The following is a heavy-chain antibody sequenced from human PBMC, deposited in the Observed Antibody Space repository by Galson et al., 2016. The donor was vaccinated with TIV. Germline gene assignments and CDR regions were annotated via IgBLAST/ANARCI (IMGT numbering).Heavy chain of an antibody. CDR2: VYTTGTT. CDR3: ARESSDYYYYMDV. Sequence: LSLTCTVSGASITSGSYYWSWLRQPAGSGLEWIGRVYTTGTTNYNTSLESRVTISVDTSKKHFSLKLTSVTAADTAVYYCARESSDYYYYMDVWGKGTAVTVSS. V-gene: IGHV4-61*02. D-gene: IGHD3-10*01. CDR1: GASITSGSYY. J-gene: IGHJ6*03.